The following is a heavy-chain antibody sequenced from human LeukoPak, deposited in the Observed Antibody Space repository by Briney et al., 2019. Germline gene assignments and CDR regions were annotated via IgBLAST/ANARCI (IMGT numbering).Heavy chain of an antibody. CDR3: AKDSTFDY. CDR2: ISYDGSNK. J-gene: IGHJ4*02. CDR1: GFTFSSYG. V-gene: IGHV3-30*18. D-gene: IGHD1-26*01. Sequence: PGGSLRLSCAASGFTFSSYGMHWVRQAPGKGLEWVAVISYDGSNKYYADSVKGRFTISRDNSKNTLYLQMSSLRAEDTAVYYCAKDSTFDYWGQGTLVTVSS.